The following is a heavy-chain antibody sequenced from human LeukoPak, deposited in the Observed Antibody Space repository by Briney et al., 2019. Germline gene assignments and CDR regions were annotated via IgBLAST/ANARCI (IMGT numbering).Heavy chain of an antibody. D-gene: IGHD3-22*01. V-gene: IGHV3-9*01. Sequence: GGSLRLSCAASGFTFDDYAMHWVRQAPGKGLEWVSGISWNSGSIGYADSVKGRFTVSRDNAKNSLYLQMNSLRAEDTALYYCAKDMGAGYYYDSSGYLFDYWGQGTLVTVSS. J-gene: IGHJ4*02. CDR3: AKDMGAGYYYDSSGYLFDY. CDR1: GFTFDDYA. CDR2: ISWNSGSI.